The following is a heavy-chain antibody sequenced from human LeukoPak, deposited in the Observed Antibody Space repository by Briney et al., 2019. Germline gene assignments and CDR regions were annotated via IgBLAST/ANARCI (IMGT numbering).Heavy chain of an antibody. CDR3: AKANSSSWYQRQYYFDY. CDR1: GFTFSSYA. CDR2: ISGSGGST. V-gene: IGHV3-23*01. D-gene: IGHD6-13*01. J-gene: IGHJ4*02. Sequence: PGGPLRLSCAASGFTFSSYAMSWVRQAPGKGLEWVSAISGSGGSTYYADSVKGRFTISRDNSKNTLYLQMNSLRAEDTAVYYCAKANSSSWYQRQYYFDYWGQGTLVTVSS.